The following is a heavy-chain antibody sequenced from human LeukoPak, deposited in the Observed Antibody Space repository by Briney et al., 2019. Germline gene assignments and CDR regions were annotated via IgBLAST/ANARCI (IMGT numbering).Heavy chain of an antibody. D-gene: IGHD3-10*01. V-gene: IGHV3-9*01. Sequence: PGRSLRLSCAASGFTFDDYAMHWVRQAPGKGLEWVSGISWNSGSIGYADSVKGRFTISRDNAKNSLYLQMNSLRAEDTALYHCARAGKYYGSGSYYTNWYFDLWGRGTLVTVSS. J-gene: IGHJ2*01. CDR2: ISWNSGSI. CDR3: ARAGKYYGSGSYYTNWYFDL. CDR1: GFTFDDYA.